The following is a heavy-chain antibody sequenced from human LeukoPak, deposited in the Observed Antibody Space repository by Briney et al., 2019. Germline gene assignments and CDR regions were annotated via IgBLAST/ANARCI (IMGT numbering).Heavy chain of an antibody. CDR1: GFTFSSYA. J-gene: IGHJ4*02. V-gene: IGHV3-23*01. CDR3: ATTMITFGGVIAHDY. CDR2: ISGSGGST. D-gene: IGHD3-16*02. Sequence: GGSLRLSCAASGFTFSSYAMSWVRQAPGKGLEWVSAISGSGGSTYYADSVKGRFTISRDNSKNTLYLQMNSLRAEDTAVYYCATTMITFGGVIAHDYWGQGTLVTVSS.